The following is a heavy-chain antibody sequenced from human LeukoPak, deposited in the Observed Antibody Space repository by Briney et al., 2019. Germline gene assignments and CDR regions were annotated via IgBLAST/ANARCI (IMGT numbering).Heavy chain of an antibody. V-gene: IGHV4-30-4*08. J-gene: IGHJ5*02. CDR3: ARVRAGAHWFDP. CDR1: GGSISSGDYY. Sequence: SETLSLTCTVSGGSISSGDYYWSWIRQPPGKGLEWIGYIYYSGSAYYNPSLKSRVTISVDTSKDQFSLKLSSVTAADTAVYYCARVRAGAHWFDPWGQGTLVTVSS. D-gene: IGHD1-26*01. CDR2: IYYSGSA.